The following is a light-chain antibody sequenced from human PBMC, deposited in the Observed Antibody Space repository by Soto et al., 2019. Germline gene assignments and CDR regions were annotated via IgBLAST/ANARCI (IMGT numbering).Light chain of an antibody. Sequence: EIVMTQSPATLSLSPGESATLSCRASQRITTVAWYQQKPGQAPRLLIFGLSIRAPGVPARFSVSGSGTEFTLTISSLEPEDFAVYYCQHRNDWPPSWTFGQGTKVDIK. CDR2: GLS. CDR1: QRITT. CDR3: QHRNDWPPSWT. V-gene: IGKV3-15*01. J-gene: IGKJ1*01.